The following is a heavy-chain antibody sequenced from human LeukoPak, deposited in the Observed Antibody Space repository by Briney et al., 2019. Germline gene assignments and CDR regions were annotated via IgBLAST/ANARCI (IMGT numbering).Heavy chain of an antibody. CDR3: ATDGSGSYSHYWYMDV. D-gene: IGHD3-10*01. J-gene: IGHJ6*03. V-gene: IGHV1-24*01. CDR1: GYTLTELS. Sequence: ASVKVSCKFSGYTLTELSMHWVRQAPGKGLEWMGGFDPEDGETIYAQKFQGRVTMTEDTSTDTAYMELSSLRSEDTAVYYCATDGSGSYSHYWYMDVWGKGTTVTVSS. CDR2: FDPEDGET.